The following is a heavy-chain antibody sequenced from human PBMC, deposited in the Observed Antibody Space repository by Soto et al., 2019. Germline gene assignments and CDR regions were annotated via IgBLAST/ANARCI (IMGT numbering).Heavy chain of an antibody. V-gene: IGHV3-53*02. CDR3: AKDLGPLRLLNYYFYGLDV. CDR2: IESGGST. CDR1: GFTVSSTY. D-gene: IGHD2-15*01. Sequence: EEQLVETGGGVIQRGGSLRLSCNASGFTVSSTYMSWVRQAPGMGLEWVAVIESGGSTHYADSVKGRFTISRDMPKNMIYLQLHTLRAEDTAVYYCAKDLGPLRLLNYYFYGLDVWGQGTTVTVSS. J-gene: IGHJ6*02.